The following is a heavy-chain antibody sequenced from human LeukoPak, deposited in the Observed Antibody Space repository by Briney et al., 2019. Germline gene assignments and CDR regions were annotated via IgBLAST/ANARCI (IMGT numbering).Heavy chain of an antibody. CDR1: GFTFSSYA. J-gene: IGHJ4*02. D-gene: IGHD3-22*01. CDR3: ARGGYFDSSGPPGD. Sequence: GRSLRLSCAASGFTFSSYAMHWVRQAPGKGLEWVAVISYDGSNKYYADSVKGRFTISSDNSKNTLYLQMNSLRAEDTAVYYCARGGYFDSSGPPGDWGQGTLVTVSS. V-gene: IGHV3-30*04. CDR2: ISYDGSNK.